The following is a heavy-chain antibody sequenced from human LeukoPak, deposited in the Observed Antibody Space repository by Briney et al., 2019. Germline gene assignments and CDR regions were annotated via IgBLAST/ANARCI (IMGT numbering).Heavy chain of an antibody. V-gene: IGHV2-5*05. Sequence: TLSLTCTVSGGSISSYYWSWIRQPPGKALEWLALIYWDDDKSYGPSLKSRLTITKDTSKNQVVPTMTNMDPVDTATYYCAHILPTLDYYGSGDAVDYFDYWGQGTLVTVSS. J-gene: IGHJ4*02. CDR2: IYWDDDK. CDR1: GGSISSYYW. D-gene: IGHD3-10*01. CDR3: AHILPTLDYYGSGDAVDYFDY.